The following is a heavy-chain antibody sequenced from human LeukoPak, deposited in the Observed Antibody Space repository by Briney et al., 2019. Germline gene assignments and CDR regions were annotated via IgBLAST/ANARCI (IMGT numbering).Heavy chain of an antibody. CDR3: ATAPLYGTLFDY. Sequence: ASVKVSCKVSGYTPTELSMHWVRQAPGKGLECMGGFDPEDGETIYAQKFQGRVTMTEDTSTDTAYMELSSLRSEDTAVYYCATAPLYGTLFDYWGQGTLVTVSS. J-gene: IGHJ4*02. V-gene: IGHV1-24*01. CDR1: GYTPTELS. D-gene: IGHD2-2*02. CDR2: FDPEDGET.